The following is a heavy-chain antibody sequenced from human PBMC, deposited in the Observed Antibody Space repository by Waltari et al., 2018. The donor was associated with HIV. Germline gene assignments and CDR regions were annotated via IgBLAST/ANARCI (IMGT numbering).Heavy chain of an antibody. Sequence: QVQLVESGGGVVQPGRSLRLSCAASGFTFSSYGMHWVRQAPGKGVGWVAVIWYDGSNKYYADSVKGRFTISRDNSKNTLYLQMNSLRAEDTAVYYCARDYSNPRDGGMDVWGQGTTVTVSS. J-gene: IGHJ6*02. CDR3: ARDYSNPRDGGMDV. D-gene: IGHD2-15*01. V-gene: IGHV3-33*01. CDR2: IWYDGSNK. CDR1: GFTFSSYG.